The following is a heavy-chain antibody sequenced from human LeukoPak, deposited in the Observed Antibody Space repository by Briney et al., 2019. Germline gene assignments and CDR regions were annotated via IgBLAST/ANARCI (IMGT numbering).Heavy chain of an antibody. CDR1: GGSISSSSYY. CDR3: ARQYDGRLLWFGESDKNWFDP. D-gene: IGHD3-10*01. Sequence: PSETLSLTCTVSGGSISSSSYYWGWLRQPPGTGLEWIGSIYYSGSTYYNPSLKSRVTISVATSKNQFSLKLSSVTAADTAVYYCARQYDGRLLWFGESDKNWFDPWGQGTLVTVSS. V-gene: IGHV4-39*01. CDR2: IYYSGST. J-gene: IGHJ5*02.